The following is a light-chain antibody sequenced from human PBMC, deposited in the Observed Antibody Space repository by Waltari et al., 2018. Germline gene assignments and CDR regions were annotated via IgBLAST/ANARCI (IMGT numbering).Light chain of an antibody. Sequence: SYELTQPSSVSVSPGQTARITCSGDLLSTKYARWFQQRPGQAPVLGIYKDSERPSGIPGRFSGSSAGTTVIVAISGAQVEDEADYYCYSATDNNLRVFGGGTKLTVL. CDR3: YSATDNNLRV. CDR2: KDS. CDR1: LLSTKY. V-gene: IGLV3-27*01. J-gene: IGLJ3*02.